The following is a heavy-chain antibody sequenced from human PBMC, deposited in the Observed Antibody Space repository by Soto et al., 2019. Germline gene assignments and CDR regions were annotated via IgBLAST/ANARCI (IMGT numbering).Heavy chain of an antibody. Sequence: GASAKVTGNASGYTFTSYDINWVRHATGQGLEWMGWMNPNSGNTGYAQKFQGRVTMTRNTSISTAYMELSSLRSEDTAVYYCARFLEWFHYGIDVWGQGTTVTVSS. D-gene: IGHD3-3*01. CDR3: ARFLEWFHYGIDV. CDR1: GYTFTSYD. J-gene: IGHJ6*02. V-gene: IGHV1-8*01. CDR2: MNPNSGNT.